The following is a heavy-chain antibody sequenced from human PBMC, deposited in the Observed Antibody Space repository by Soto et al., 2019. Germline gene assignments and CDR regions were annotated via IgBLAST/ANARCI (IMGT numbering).Heavy chain of an antibody. V-gene: IGHV4-39*01. CDR3: ARRRSVGEFDY. J-gene: IGHJ4*02. Sequence: SETQSLTSHVPGGSSNTRSYYRGWSRQPPGKVLELIGSIYYSASAYYNTSLKSRATISLDTSKNQLSLKLSSVTAADTAVYYCARRRSVGEFDYWGQGKLVTVSS. CDR2: IYYSASA. D-gene: IGHD3-10*01. CDR1: GGSSNTRSYY.